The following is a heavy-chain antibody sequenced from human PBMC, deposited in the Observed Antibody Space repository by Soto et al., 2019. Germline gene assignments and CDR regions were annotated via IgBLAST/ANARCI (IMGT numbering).Heavy chain of an antibody. D-gene: IGHD3-22*01. CDR3: ARAYHYYDSSGYYEPLYYFDY. CDR1: GYTFTSYY. CDR2: INPSGGST. Sequence: QVQLVQSGAEVKKPGASVKVSCKASGYTFTSYYMHWVRQAPGQGLEWMGIINPSGGSTSYAQKFQGRVTMTRDTSTSTVYMELSSLRSEDTAVYYCARAYHYYDSSGYYEPLYYFDYWGQGTLVTVSS. V-gene: IGHV1-46*01. J-gene: IGHJ4*02.